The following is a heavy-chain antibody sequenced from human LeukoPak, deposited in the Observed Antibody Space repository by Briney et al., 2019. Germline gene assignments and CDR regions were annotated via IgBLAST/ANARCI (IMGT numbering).Heavy chain of an antibody. CDR2: IYSGGST. Sequence: PGGSLRLSCAASGFTVSGNYMSWVRQAPGKWLEWVSVIYSGGSTYYADSVKGRFTISRDNSKNTLYLQMNSLRAEDTAVYYCARYPFAGNLDYWGQGTLVTVSS. J-gene: IGHJ4*02. CDR1: GFTVSGNY. D-gene: IGHD4-23*01. CDR3: ARYPFAGNLDY. V-gene: IGHV3-66*01.